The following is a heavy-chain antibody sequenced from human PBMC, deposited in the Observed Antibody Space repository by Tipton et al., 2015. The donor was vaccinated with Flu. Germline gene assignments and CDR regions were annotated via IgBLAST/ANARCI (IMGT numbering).Heavy chain of an antibody. CDR1: GFSLSTSGVG. Sequence: LVKPTQTLTLTCTFSGFSLSTSGVGVGWIRQPPGKALEWLALIYWDDDKRYSPSLKSRLTITEDTSKNQVVLTMTNMDPVDTATYYCAHWTLSRVREYFDYWGQGTLVTVSS. D-gene: IGHD3/OR15-3a*01. J-gene: IGHJ4*02. CDR2: IYWDDDK. V-gene: IGHV2-5*02. CDR3: AHWTLSRVREYFDY.